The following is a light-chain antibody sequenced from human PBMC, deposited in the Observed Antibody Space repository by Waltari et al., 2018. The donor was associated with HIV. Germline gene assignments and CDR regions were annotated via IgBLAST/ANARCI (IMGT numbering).Light chain of an antibody. CDR3: SSYTASGSVI. J-gene: IGLJ2*01. CDR1: SSDVGGYNY. Sequence: QSALTQPASVSGSPGQSITISCTGTSSDVGGYNYVSWYQQHPGKAPKLMIYDVSKRPSGVSNRFSGSKSGNTASLTISGLQGEDEAHYYCSSYTASGSVIFGGGTNLTVL. V-gene: IGLV2-14*01. CDR2: DVS.